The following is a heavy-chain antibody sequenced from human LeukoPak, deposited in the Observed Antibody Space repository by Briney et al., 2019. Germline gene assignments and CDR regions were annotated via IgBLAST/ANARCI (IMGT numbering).Heavy chain of an antibody. CDR1: GDSISSSSYY. Sequence: SETLSLTCTVSGDSISSSSYYWGWIRQPPGKGLEWIGSIYYSGSTYYNPSLKSRVTISVDTSKNQFSLKLSSVTAADTAVYYCASDYGDLPFDYWGQGTLVTVSS. CDR3: ASDYGDLPFDY. D-gene: IGHD4-17*01. V-gene: IGHV4-39*01. J-gene: IGHJ4*02. CDR2: IYYSGST.